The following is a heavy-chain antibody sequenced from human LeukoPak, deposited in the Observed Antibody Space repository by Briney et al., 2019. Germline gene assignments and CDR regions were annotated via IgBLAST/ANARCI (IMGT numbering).Heavy chain of an antibody. CDR3: ARENYYDSCGYVY. Sequence: SETLSLTCTVSGGSISSYYWSWIRQPPGKGLEWIGYIYYSGSTNYNPSLKSRITMSVDTSKNQFSLRLSSVTAADTAVYYCARENYYDSCGYVYWGREPWSPPPQ. J-gene: IGHJ4*02. CDR2: IYYSGST. CDR1: GGSISSYY. D-gene: IGHD3-22*01. V-gene: IGHV4-59*12.